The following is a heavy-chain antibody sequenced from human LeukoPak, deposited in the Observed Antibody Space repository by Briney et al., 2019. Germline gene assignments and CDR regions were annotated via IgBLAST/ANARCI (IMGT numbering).Heavy chain of an antibody. CDR1: GFTFSSYG. V-gene: IGHV3-33*01. CDR3: ASETNCSGGSCYQT. Sequence: GGSLRLSCAASGFTFSSYGMHWVRQAPGKGLEWVAVIWYDGSNKYYADSVKGRFTISRDNSKNTLYLQMNSLRAEDTAVYYRASETNCSGGSCYQTWGQGTLVTVSS. D-gene: IGHD2-15*01. CDR2: IWYDGSNK. J-gene: IGHJ5*02.